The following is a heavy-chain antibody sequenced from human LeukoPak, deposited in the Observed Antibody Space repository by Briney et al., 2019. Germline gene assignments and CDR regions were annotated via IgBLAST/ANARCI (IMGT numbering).Heavy chain of an antibody. CDR1: GFTFSGSA. D-gene: IGHD6-13*01. CDR3: ARDSGIAAAGK. V-gene: IGHV3-73*01. Sequence: GGSLRLSCAASGFTFSGSAMHWVRQASGKGLEWVGRIRSKANSYATAYAASVKGRFTISRDNAKNSLYLQMNSLRAEDTAVYYCARDSGIAAAGKWGQGTLVTASS. J-gene: IGHJ4*02. CDR2: IRSKANSYAT.